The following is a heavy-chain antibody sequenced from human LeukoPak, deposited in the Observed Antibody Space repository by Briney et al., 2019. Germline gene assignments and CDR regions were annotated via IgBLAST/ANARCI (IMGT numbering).Heavy chain of an antibody. CDR1: GLTFSNAW. V-gene: IGHV3-15*01. J-gene: IGHJ5*02. Sequence: GGSLRLSCAASGLTFSNAWMSWVRQAPGKGLEWVGRIKSKIDGGTTDYAAPVKGRFTISRDDSKNTLYLQMNGLKTEDTALYYCTTARAASIVGATALDPWGQGTLVTVSS. CDR2: IKSKIDGGTT. CDR3: TTARAASIVGATALDP. D-gene: IGHD1-26*01.